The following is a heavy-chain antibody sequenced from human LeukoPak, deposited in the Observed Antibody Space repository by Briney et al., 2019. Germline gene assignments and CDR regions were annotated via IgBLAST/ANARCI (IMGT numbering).Heavy chain of an antibody. CDR2: IYYSGTT. V-gene: IGHV4-59*01. J-gene: IGHJ4*02. CDR3: ARGVYIAAAQYGY. Sequence: TSETLSLTCTVSGGSISSYYWSWIRQPPGKGLEWIGYIYYSGTTNYNPSLKSRVTISVDTSKNQFSLKLSSVTAADTAVYYCARGVYIAAAQYGYWGQGTLVTVSP. D-gene: IGHD6-13*01. CDR1: GGSISSYY.